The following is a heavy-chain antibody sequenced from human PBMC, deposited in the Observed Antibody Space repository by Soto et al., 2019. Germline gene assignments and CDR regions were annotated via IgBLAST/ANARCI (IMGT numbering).Heavy chain of an antibody. J-gene: IGHJ4*02. D-gene: IGHD1-26*01. CDR1: GYTFTTYG. Sequence: QVHLVQSGAEVKKPGASVKVSCKASGYTFTTYGIAWVRQAPGQGLEWMGWISAYNANTDYAQRLQGRVTITTDTSTSTAHMELRSLRSDDTAVYSCARGRYLDYWGQGTLVTVSS. CDR3: ARGRYLDY. V-gene: IGHV1-18*01. CDR2: ISAYNANT.